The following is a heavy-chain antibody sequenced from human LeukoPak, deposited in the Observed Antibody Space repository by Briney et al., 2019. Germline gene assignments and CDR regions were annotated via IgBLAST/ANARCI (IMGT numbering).Heavy chain of an antibody. V-gene: IGHV1-24*01. J-gene: IGHJ4*02. D-gene: IGHD4-23*01. CDR1: GYTFTGYD. CDR2: FDPEDGET. CDR3: AIPDYGGKLDY. Sequence: ASVKVSCKASGYTFTGYDINWVRQAAGQGLEWMGGFDPEDGETIYAQKFQGRVTMTEDTSTDTAYMELSSLRSEDTAVYYCAIPDYGGKLDYWGQGTLVTVSS.